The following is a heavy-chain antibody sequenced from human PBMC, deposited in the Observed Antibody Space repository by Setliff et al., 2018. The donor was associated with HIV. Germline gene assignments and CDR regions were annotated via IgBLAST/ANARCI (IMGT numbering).Heavy chain of an antibody. Sequence: SETLSLTCAVSGDSIGTYSWPWLRQPPGKGLEWIGYIYGSGGTGYNPSLTSRVTMSTDTPNNRFALKLTSVTAADTAVYYCAKRAVQDGTVTSSNWFESWGQGTLVTVSS. CDR3: AKRAVQDGTVTSSNWFES. CDR2: IYGSGGT. J-gene: IGHJ5*01. V-gene: IGHV4-4*09. D-gene: IGHD1-7*01. CDR1: GDSIGTYS.